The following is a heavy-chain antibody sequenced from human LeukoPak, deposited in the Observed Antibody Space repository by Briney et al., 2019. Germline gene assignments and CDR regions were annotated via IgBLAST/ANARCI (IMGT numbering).Heavy chain of an antibody. D-gene: IGHD3-9*01. CDR3: ARVRSGLDYDILTGYSESYYFDY. CDR1: GYTFTSYD. Sequence: ASVKVSCKASGYTFTSYDINWVRQATGQGLEWVGWMNPNSGNTGYAQKFQGRVTMTRNTSISTAYMELSSLRSEDTAVYYCARVRSGLDYDILTGYSESYYFDYWGQGTLVTVSS. J-gene: IGHJ4*02. CDR2: MNPNSGNT. V-gene: IGHV1-8*01.